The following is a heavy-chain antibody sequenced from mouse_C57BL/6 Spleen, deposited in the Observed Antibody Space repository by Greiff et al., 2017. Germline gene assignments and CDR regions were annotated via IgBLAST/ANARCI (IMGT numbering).Heavy chain of an antibody. CDR3: AVLRWFAY. D-gene: IGHD1-1*01. J-gene: IGHJ3*01. V-gene: IGHV14-4*01. CDR2: IDPENGDT. Sequence: VQLQQSGAELVRPGASVKLSCTASGFNIKDDYMHWVKQRPEQGLEWIGWIDPENGDTEYASKFQGKATITADTSSNTAYLQLSSLTSEDTAVYDCAVLRWFAYWGQGTLVTVSA. CDR1: GFNIKDDY.